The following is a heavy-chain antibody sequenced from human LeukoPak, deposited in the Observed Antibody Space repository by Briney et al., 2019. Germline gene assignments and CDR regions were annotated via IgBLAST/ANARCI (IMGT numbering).Heavy chain of an antibody. Sequence: GGSLRLSCAASGFTFSSYGMPWVRQAPGKGLEWVAVISYDGSNKYYADSVKGRFTISRDNSKNTLYLQMNSLRAEDTAVYYCANLATDLWGQGTLVAVSS. J-gene: IGHJ4*02. CDR3: ANLATDL. V-gene: IGHV3-30*18. D-gene: IGHD4-17*01. CDR1: GFTFSSYG. CDR2: ISYDGSNK.